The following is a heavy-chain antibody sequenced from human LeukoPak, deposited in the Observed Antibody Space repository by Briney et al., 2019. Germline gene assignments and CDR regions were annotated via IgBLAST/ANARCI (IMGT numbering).Heavy chain of an antibody. CDR3: ATTHGAPDF. V-gene: IGHV1-58*01. D-gene: IGHD4-11*01. Sequence: AASVKVSYKASGFPFIISAVQWVRQARGQRLEWIGWIVVGSGSTNYAPEFQERVTITWDMSTSTAYMELSSLRSEDTVVYYCATTHGAPDFWGQGTLVTVSS. CDR2: IVVGSGST. CDR1: GFPFIISA. J-gene: IGHJ4*02.